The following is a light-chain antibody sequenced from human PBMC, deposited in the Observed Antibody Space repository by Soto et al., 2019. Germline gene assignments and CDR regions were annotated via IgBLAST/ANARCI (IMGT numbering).Light chain of an antibody. J-gene: IGKJ4*01. CDR2: HAS. Sequence: AIQMTQSPSSLSASVGDTVTITCRASRGVGHDLGWYQQKPGKAPKLLIYHASTLQSGVPSRFSGSGSGTDFTLTISRLQAEDFATYYCLQDYDNPLTFGGGTKVEI. CDR3: LQDYDNPLT. CDR1: RGVGHD. V-gene: IGKV1-6*01.